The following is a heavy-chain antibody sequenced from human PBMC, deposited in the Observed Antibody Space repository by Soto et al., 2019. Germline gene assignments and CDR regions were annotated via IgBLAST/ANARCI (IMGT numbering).Heavy chain of an antibody. Sequence: GGSLRLSCAASGFTFSSYGMHWVRQAPGKGLEWVAVIWYDGSNKYYADSVKGRFTISRDNSKNTLYLQMNSLRAEDTAVYYCARELGVVVPAAIGYYYYGMDVWGQGTTVTVSS. CDR2: IWYDGSNK. D-gene: IGHD2-2*02. CDR1: GFTFSSYG. J-gene: IGHJ6*02. V-gene: IGHV3-33*01. CDR3: ARELGVVVPAAIGYYYYGMDV.